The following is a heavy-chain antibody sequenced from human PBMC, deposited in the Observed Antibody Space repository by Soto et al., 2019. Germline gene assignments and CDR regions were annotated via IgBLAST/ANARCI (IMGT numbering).Heavy chain of an antibody. CDR2: IRQDGSEK. Sequence: EVQLVESGGDLVQPGGSLSLSCAASGFTFSSYWMTWVRQAPGKGLEWVANIRQDGSEKNYVDSVKGRFTISRDNAKNALFLQMNSLTADDTAVYYCARPHDSGSRDFVIWGRRTMVTVSS. V-gene: IGHV3-7*01. D-gene: IGHD3-10*01. J-gene: IGHJ3*02. CDR3: ARPHDSGSRDFVI. CDR1: GFTFSSYW.